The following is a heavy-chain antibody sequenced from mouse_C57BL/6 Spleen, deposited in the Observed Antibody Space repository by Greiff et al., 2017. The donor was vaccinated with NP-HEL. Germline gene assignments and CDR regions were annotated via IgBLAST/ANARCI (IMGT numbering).Heavy chain of an antibody. CDR2: ISDGGSYT. CDR3: ARDRSGDVDYAMDY. D-gene: IGHD3-1*01. Sequence: EVMLVESGGGLVKPGGSLKLSCAASGFTFSSYAMSWVRQTPEKRLEWVATISDGGSYTYYPDNVKGRFTISRDNAKNNLYLQMSHLKSEDTAMYYCARDRSGDVDYAMDYWGQGTSVTVSS. J-gene: IGHJ4*01. CDR1: GFTFSSYA. V-gene: IGHV5-4*01.